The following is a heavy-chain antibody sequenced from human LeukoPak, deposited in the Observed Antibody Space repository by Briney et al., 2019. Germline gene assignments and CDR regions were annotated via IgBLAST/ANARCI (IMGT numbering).Heavy chain of an antibody. V-gene: IGHV4-34*01. D-gene: IGHD3-22*01. CDR2: IDHSGSS. CDR1: GGSFSGYY. CDR3: ARQTSYDSSGYFIDY. Sequence: SETLSLTCAVYGGSFSGYYWSWVRQPPGKGLEWIGEIDHSGSSNYNPSLKSRVTISVDTSKNQFSLKLSSVTAADTAVYYCARQTSYDSSGYFIDYWGQGTLVTVSS. J-gene: IGHJ4*02.